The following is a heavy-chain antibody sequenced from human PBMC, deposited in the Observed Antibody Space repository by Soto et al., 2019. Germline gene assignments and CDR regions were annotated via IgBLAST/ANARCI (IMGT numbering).Heavy chain of an antibody. D-gene: IGHD3-22*01. CDR2: ISAYNGNT. CDR3: ARVIGYYYHMDV. V-gene: IGHV1-18*01. J-gene: IGHJ6*02. Sequence: QVQLVQSGGEVKKPGASVKVSCKASGYTFTTYDLSRVRQAPGQGLEWMGWISAYNGNTNYAQNLQGRVTMTTDTSTSTAYMELRSLRSDDTAVYYCARVIGYYYHMDVWGQGTTVTVSS. CDR1: GYTFTTYD.